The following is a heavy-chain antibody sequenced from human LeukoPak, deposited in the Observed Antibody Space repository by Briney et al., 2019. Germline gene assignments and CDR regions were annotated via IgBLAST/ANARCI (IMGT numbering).Heavy chain of an antibody. V-gene: IGHV4-61*02. CDR3: ARDSTLGHFDY. Sequence: PSETLSLTCTVSGGSISSGGYYWSWIRQHPGKGLEWIGRIYTSGSTNYNPSLKSRVTMSVDTSKNQFSLKLSSVTAADTAVYYCARDSTLGHFDYWGQGTLVTVSS. CDR1: GGSISSGGYY. D-gene: IGHD2/OR15-2a*01. J-gene: IGHJ4*02. CDR2: IYTSGST.